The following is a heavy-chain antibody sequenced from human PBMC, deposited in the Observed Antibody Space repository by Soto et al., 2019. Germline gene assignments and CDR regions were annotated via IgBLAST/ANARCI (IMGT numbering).Heavy chain of an antibody. V-gene: IGHV3-30*18. Sequence: GGSLRLSCAASGFTFSSYGMHWVRQAPGKGLEWVAVISYDGSNKYYADSVKGRFTISRDNSKNTLYLQMNSLRAEDTAVYYCAKDVGWGSRNNAVGDVWGKGTTVTVSS. J-gene: IGHJ6*04. CDR1: GFTFSSYG. CDR2: ISYDGSNK. D-gene: IGHD6-13*01. CDR3: AKDVGWGSRNNAVGDV.